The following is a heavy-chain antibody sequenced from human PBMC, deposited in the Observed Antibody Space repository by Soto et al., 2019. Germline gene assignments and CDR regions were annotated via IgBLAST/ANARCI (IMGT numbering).Heavy chain of an antibody. J-gene: IGHJ6*02. CDR1: GGTFSRYS. Sequence: QVQLVPSGAEVKKPGSSVKVSCKASGGTFSRYSITWVRQAPGHGLEWIGRIIPIFGFASYAQTFQGRVTITAHESTSTAYMELSSLRSDEPAVYYCAREDRDRETGLVPAAIDGMDVWGQGTTVTVSS. D-gene: IGHD2-2*01. CDR2: IIPIFGFA. CDR3: AREDRDRETGLVPAAIDGMDV. V-gene: IGHV1-69*08.